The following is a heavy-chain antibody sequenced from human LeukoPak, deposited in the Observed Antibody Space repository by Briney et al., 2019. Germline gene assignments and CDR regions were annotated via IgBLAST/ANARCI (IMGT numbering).Heavy chain of an antibody. CDR1: GFTFSDYY. CDR2: IYSGGST. V-gene: IGHV3-66*02. Sequence: GGSLRLSCAASGFTFSDYYMSWVRQAPGKGLEWVSVIYSGGSTYYADSVKGRFTISRDNSKNTLYLQMNSLRAEDTAVYYCARDKYCGGDCLDYWGQGTLVTVSS. J-gene: IGHJ4*02. D-gene: IGHD2-21*01. CDR3: ARDKYCGGDCLDY.